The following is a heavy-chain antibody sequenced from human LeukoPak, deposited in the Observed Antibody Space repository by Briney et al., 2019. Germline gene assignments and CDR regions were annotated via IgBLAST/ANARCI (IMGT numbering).Heavy chain of an antibody. D-gene: IGHD1-26*01. Sequence: GGSLRLSCAASGFTFSKFWMHWIRQAPGKGLVWISRINGDGTTTNYADSVKGRFTVSRDNAKNTLHLQMNSLRAEDMAVYYCARDPTGVGARGNWVDPWGQGSLVTVSS. V-gene: IGHV3-74*01. CDR3: ARDPTGVGARGNWVDP. CDR2: INGDGTTT. CDR1: GFTFSKFW. J-gene: IGHJ5*02.